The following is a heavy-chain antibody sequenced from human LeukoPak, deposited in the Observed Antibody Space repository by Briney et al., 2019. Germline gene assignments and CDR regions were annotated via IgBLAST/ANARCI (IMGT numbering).Heavy chain of an antibody. CDR1: GGTFSSYA. CDR3: ATTYYDILTGYLEYYFDY. J-gene: IGHJ4*02. Sequence: GASVKVSCKASGGTFSSYAISWVRQAPGQGLEWMGGIIPIFGTANYAQKFQGRVTMTEDTSTDTAYMELSSLRSEDTAVYYCATTYYDILTGYLEYYFDYWGQGTLVTVSS. D-gene: IGHD3-9*01. V-gene: IGHV1-69*06. CDR2: IIPIFGTA.